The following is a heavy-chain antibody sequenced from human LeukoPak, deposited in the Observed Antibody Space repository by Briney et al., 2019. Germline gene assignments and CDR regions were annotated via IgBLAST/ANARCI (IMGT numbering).Heavy chain of an antibody. CDR1: GGSFSGYY. Sequence: SETLSRTCAVYGGSFSGYYWSWIRQPPGKGLEWIGEINHSGSTNYNPSLKSRVTISVDTSKNQFSLKLSSVTAADTAVYYCARAMGAAIAYWGQGTLVTVSS. CDR2: INHSGST. J-gene: IGHJ4*02. D-gene: IGHD2-2*01. V-gene: IGHV4-34*01. CDR3: ARAMGAAIAY.